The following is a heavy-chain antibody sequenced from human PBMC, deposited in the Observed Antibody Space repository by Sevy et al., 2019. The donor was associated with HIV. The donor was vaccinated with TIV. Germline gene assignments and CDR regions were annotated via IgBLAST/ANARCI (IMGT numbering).Heavy chain of an antibody. Sequence: GGSLRLSCAASGFTFSSSGMHWVRQSPGRGLEWLTLIRPDGTTTYYADSLKGRFTSSRDNSKNTVYLQMNSLRAEDTAVYYCAGDNPVLADWGQGTLVTVSS. V-gene: IGHV3-30*02. D-gene: IGHD6-6*01. CDR2: IRPDGTTT. CDR1: GFTFSSSG. J-gene: IGHJ4*02. CDR3: AGDNPVLAD.